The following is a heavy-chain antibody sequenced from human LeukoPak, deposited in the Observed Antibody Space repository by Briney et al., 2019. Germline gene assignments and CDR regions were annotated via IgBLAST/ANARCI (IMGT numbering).Heavy chain of an antibody. V-gene: IGHV4-4*09. CDR1: GGSISNYY. Sequence: SETLSLTCTVSGGSISNYYWNWIRQPPGKGLEWIGYIYHTGSTNYNPSLKSRVTISVDTSKKQFSLKLRSVTAADTAVYYCARAEGIAARDYYYYMDVWGKGTTVTVSS. CDR3: ARAEGIAARDYYYYMDV. CDR2: IYHTGST. J-gene: IGHJ6*03. D-gene: IGHD6-6*01.